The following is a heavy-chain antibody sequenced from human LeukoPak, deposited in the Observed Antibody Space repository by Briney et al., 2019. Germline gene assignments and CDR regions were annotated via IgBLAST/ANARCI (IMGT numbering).Heavy chain of an antibody. CDR3: ARPYYYDCRIDP. Sequence: PSQTLSLTCTVSGGSISRGDYYWSWIRQPPGKGLEWIAYVYYSGSTYYNPSLKSRVTMSADTSKNQLSLKLSSVTAADTAVYYCARPYYYDCRIDPWGQGILVTVSS. V-gene: IGHV4-30-4*01. J-gene: IGHJ5*02. CDR2: VYYSGST. CDR1: GGSISRGDYY. D-gene: IGHD3-22*01.